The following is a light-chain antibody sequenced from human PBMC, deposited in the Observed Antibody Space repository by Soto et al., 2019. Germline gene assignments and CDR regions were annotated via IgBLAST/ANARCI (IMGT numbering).Light chain of an antibody. CDR2: DVN. CDR3: SSYAGNYTVD. Sequence: QAVLTQPRSVSGSPGQSVTISCTGTSSDVGTYNSVSWYQQHPGKAPKLMIYDVNKRPSGVPDRFSGSMSGNTASLTISGLQADDEADYHCSSYAGNYTVDFGGGTKLTVL. CDR1: SSDVGTYNS. J-gene: IGLJ2*01. V-gene: IGLV2-11*01.